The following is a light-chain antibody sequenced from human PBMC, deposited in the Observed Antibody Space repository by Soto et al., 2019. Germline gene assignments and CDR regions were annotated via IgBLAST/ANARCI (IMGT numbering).Light chain of an antibody. J-gene: IGKJ2*01. CDR2: LGS. V-gene: IGKV2-28*01. CDR3: MQALQTPHI. CDR1: QSLLHSNGYNY. Sequence: DIVMTQSPLSLPVTPGEPASISCRSSQSLLHSNGYNYLDWYLQKPGQSPQLLIYLGSNRASGVPDRFSGSGSGTDFTLKISRVEAGDVGVYYCMQALQTPHIFGQGTKVDIK.